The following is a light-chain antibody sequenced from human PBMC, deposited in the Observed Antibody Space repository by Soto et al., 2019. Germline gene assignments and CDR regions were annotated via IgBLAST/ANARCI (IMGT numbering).Light chain of an antibody. Sequence: ETVLTQSPDTLSLSPGERVTLSCRASQSVGSYLVWYQQKPGQAPRLLIYGASNRATGIPARFSGSGSGTDFTLTISSLEPEDFAVYYCQHRSNGFGQGTKLEIE. J-gene: IGKJ2*01. CDR3: QHRSNG. CDR1: QSVGSY. V-gene: IGKV3-11*01. CDR2: GAS.